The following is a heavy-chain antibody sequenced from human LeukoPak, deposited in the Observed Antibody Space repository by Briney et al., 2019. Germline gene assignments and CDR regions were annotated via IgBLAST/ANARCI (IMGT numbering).Heavy chain of an antibody. CDR1: GGSITTHY. Sequence: SETLSLTCTVSGGSITTHYWSWIRQPPGKGLEWIGYIYYSGSTNYNPSLKSRVTISVDTSKNQFSLKLSPVTAADTAVYYCARAPGYYGSGNWFDPWGQGTLVTVSS. CDR3: ARAPGYYGSGNWFDP. D-gene: IGHD3-10*01. J-gene: IGHJ5*02. CDR2: IYYSGST. V-gene: IGHV4-59*11.